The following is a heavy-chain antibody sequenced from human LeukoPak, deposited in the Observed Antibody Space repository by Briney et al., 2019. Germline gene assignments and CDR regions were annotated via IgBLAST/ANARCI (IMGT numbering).Heavy chain of an antibody. CDR2: IYYSGST. Sequence: SETLSLTCTVSGGSLSSFYWSWIRQPPGKGLEWIGYIYYSGSTNYNPSLKSRVTISLDTSKNQFSLRLSSVTAADTAVYYCARAKSRIAVAGIYYFDFWGQGTLVTVSS. D-gene: IGHD6-19*01. CDR1: GGSLSSFY. J-gene: IGHJ4*02. CDR3: ARAKSRIAVAGIYYFDF. V-gene: IGHV4-59*08.